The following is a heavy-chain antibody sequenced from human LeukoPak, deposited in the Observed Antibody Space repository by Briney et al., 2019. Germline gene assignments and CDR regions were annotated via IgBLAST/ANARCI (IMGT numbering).Heavy chain of an antibody. CDR3: ARVHESIDY. CDR1: GGSIGSYY. J-gene: IGHJ4*02. Sequence: PSETLSLTCTVSGGSIGSYYWSWIRQPPGKGLEWIGYIYYSGSTNYNPSLKSRVTISVDTSKNQFSLKLSSVTAADTAVYYCARVHESIDYWGQGTLVTVSS. CDR2: IYYSGST. D-gene: IGHD6-6*01. V-gene: IGHV4-59*01.